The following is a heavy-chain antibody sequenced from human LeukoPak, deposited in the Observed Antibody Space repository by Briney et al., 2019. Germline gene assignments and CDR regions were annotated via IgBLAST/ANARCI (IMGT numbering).Heavy chain of an antibody. CDR2: IWYDGSNT. CDR3: VRDQNWYFDY. D-gene: IGHD1-1*01. CDR1: GFTFNNYG. Sequence: GGSLRLSCAASGFTFNNYGMHWVRQSPGKGLEWVAVIWYDGSNTYYGDSVKGRFTISRDQSRNTVYLQMNSLGAEDTAVYYCVRDQNWYFDYWGQGTLVTVSS. V-gene: IGHV3-33*01. J-gene: IGHJ4*02.